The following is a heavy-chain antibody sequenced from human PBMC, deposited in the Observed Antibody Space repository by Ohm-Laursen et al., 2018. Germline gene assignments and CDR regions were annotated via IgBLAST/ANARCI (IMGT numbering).Heavy chain of an antibody. D-gene: IGHD1-14*01. V-gene: IGHV1-2*02. J-gene: IGHJ5*02. CDR2: INPNSGGT. Sequence: ASVKVSCKASGYTFDSFGITWVRQAPGQGLEWVGWINPNSGGTNYAQKFQGRVTMTRDTSISTAYMELSRLRSDDTAVYYCAAGHYHRDRFDPWGQGTLATVSS. CDR1: GYTFDSFG. CDR3: AAGHYHRDRFDP.